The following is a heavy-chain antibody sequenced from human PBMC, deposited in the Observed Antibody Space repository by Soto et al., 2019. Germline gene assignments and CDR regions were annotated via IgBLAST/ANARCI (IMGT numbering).Heavy chain of an antibody. Sequence: QVQLVQSGAEVKKPAASVKVSCKASGYIFPAYSMHWVRQAPGQGLEWMRVVNPSGGSTNYAQKFQGRITITRDTSTSTVYMDLSSLTSEVTAVYYCAREENCSDGICYSEYFHRWGQGTLVTFSS. J-gene: IGHJ1*01. D-gene: IGHD2-15*01. V-gene: IGHV1-46*01. CDR1: GYIFPAYS. CDR3: AREENCSDGICYSEYFHR. CDR2: VNPSGGST.